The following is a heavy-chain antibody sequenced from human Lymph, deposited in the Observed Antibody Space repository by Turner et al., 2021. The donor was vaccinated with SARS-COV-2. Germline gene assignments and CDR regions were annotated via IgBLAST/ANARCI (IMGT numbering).Heavy chain of an antibody. V-gene: IGHV3-23*01. Sequence: EVQLSASGGGLVPPGGSMRLACAASGFTFSSYARSWIRQAQGKGQERVSAISSSGSNTYHADSVRGRFTISRDKTKNSLNLKTDSLGAEDTSVYYCAKEGDTGMVNFDYWGQGTLVTVSS. CDR2: ISSSGSNT. CDR1: GFTFSSYA. D-gene: IGHD5-18*01. CDR3: AKEGDTGMVNFDY. J-gene: IGHJ4*02.